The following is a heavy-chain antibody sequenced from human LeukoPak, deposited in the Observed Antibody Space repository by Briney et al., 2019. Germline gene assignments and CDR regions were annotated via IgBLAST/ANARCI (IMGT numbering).Heavy chain of an antibody. CDR2: ISYDGSDK. CDR1: GFTFTSYA. Sequence: GTSLRLSCAASGFTFTSYAMHWVRQAPGKGLEWVALISYDGSDKYYADSVKGRFTISRDNSKSTLYLQMNTLRSEDTAVYYCARDRYRFDYWGQGTLVTVSS. V-gene: IGHV3-30*04. CDR3: ARDRYRFDY. J-gene: IGHJ4*02. D-gene: IGHD3-16*02.